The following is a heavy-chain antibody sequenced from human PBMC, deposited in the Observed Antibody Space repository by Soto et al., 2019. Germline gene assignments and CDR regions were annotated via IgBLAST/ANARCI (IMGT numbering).Heavy chain of an antibody. J-gene: IGHJ6*02. V-gene: IGHV3-30-3*01. D-gene: IGHD6-6*01. CDR3: ARVLLAAPGSSVWWSPDYYYYGMDV. Sequence: GGSLRLSCAASGFTFSSYAMHWVRQAPGKGLEWVAVISYDGSNKYYADSVKGRFTISRDNSKNTLYLQMNSLRAEDTAVYYCARVLLAAPGSSVWWSPDYYYYGMDVWGQGTTVTVSS. CDR2: ISYDGSNK. CDR1: GFTFSSYA.